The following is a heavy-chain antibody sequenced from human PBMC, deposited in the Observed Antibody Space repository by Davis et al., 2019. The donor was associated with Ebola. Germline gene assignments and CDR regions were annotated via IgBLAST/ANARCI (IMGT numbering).Heavy chain of an antibody. J-gene: IGHJ4*02. V-gene: IGHV4-61*05. CDR2: IYYSGST. Sequence: MPSETLSLTCTVSGGSISSSSYYWSWIRQPPGKGLEWIGYIYYSGSTNYNPSLKSRVTISVDTSKNQFSLKLSSVTAADTAVYYCARDSGYSWGIDYWGQGTLVTVSS. CDR1: GGSISSSSYY. D-gene: IGHD5-18*01. CDR3: ARDSGYSWGIDY.